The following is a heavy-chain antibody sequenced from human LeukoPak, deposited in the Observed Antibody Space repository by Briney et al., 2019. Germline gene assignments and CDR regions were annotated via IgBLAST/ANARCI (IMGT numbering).Heavy chain of an antibody. CDR1: GFTVSSNY. J-gene: IGHJ4*02. CDR2: IYSGGST. CDR3: ARGLSSDDFWSGYQYFDY. Sequence: GGSLRLSCAASGFTVSSNYMSWVRQAPGKGLEWVSVIYSGGSTYYADSVKGRFTISRDNSKNTLYLQMNSLRAEDTAVYYCARGLSSDDFWSGYQYFDYWGQGTLVTVSS. V-gene: IGHV3-53*01. D-gene: IGHD3-3*01.